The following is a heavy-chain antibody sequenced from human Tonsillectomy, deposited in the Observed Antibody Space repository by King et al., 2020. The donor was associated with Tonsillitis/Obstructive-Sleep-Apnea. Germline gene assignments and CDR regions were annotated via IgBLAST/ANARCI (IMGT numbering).Heavy chain of an antibody. CDR3: ARDLGYSSGRSLDV. V-gene: IGHV4-59*01. J-gene: IGHJ6*04. CDR2: IYYSGST. CDR1: GGSISSYY. Sequence: VQLQESGPGLVKPSETLSLTCTVSGGSISSYYWSWIRQPPGKGLEWIGYIYYSGSTNYNPSLKSRVTISVDTSKNQFSLKLSSVTAADTAVYYCARDLGYSSGRSLDVWGKGTTVTVSS. D-gene: IGHD6-19*01.